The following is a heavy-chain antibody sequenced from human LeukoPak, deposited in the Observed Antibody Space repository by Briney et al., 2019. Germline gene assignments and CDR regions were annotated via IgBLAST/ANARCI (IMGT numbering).Heavy chain of an antibody. V-gene: IGHV4-38-2*01. Sequence: SETLSLTCAVSGYSISSRYYWGWIRQPPAKGLEWIGSIYHSGSTLYNPSLKSRVTLSLDTSKNKFSLKLSSVTAADTAVYYCARVGEGSYYPYFFDYWGQGTLVTVSS. CDR1: GYSISSRYY. J-gene: IGHJ4*02. CDR3: ARVGEGSYYPYFFDY. D-gene: IGHD3-10*01. CDR2: IYHSGST.